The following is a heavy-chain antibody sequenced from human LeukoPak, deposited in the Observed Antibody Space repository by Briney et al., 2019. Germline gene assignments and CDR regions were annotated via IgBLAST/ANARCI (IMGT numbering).Heavy chain of an antibody. CDR3: ARARGSGPLFSDAFDI. J-gene: IGHJ3*02. V-gene: IGHV4-39*07. Sequence: SETLSLTCTVSGGSISSSSYYWGWIRQPPGKGLEWIGSIYYSGSTYYNPSLKSRVTISVDTSKNQFSLKLSSVTAADTAVYYCARARGSGPLFSDAFDIWGQGTMVTVSS. D-gene: IGHD6-19*01. CDR1: GGSISSSSYY. CDR2: IYYSGST.